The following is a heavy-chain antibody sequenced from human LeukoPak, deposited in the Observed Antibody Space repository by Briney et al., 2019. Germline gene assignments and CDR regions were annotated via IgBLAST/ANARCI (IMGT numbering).Heavy chain of an antibody. Sequence: GGSLRLSCAASGITSSSYGMHWLRQAPGKGLEWVALISYDGSNKYYADSVKGRFTISRDNSKNTLYLQMNSLRAEDTAVYYCAKDQIRSFDYYGSGSYPDYWGQGTLVTVSS. D-gene: IGHD3-10*01. V-gene: IGHV3-30*18. CDR1: GITSSSYG. CDR3: AKDQIRSFDYYGSGSYPDY. CDR2: ISYDGSNK. J-gene: IGHJ4*02.